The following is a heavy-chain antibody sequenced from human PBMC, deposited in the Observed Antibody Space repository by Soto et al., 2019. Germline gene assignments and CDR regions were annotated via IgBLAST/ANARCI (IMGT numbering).Heavy chain of an antibody. J-gene: IGHJ4*02. CDR1: GFTFSNYG. D-gene: IGHD3-9*01. CDR3: ASIFFGDYGY. CDR2: ISGSGDKT. V-gene: IGHV3-23*01. Sequence: EVQMLESGGDLVQPGGSLRLSCATSGFTFSNYGMSWVRQFPWKGLEWVSAISGSGDKTYYAESVKGRFTISRDNSENTMYLQINSLRAEDTAIYYCASIFFGDYGYWGRGTLVTVSS.